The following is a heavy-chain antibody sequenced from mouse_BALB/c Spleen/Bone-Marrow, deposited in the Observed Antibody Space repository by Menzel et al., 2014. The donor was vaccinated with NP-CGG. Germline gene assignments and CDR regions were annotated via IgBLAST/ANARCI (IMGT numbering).Heavy chain of an antibody. CDR1: GCTFTSYR. CDR3: ARSYYDGSSFAY. D-gene: IGHD1-1*01. CDR2: INPSTGYT. J-gene: IGHJ3*01. Sequence: VKLVESGAELAKPGASVKMSCKASGCTFTSYRMHWVKQRPGQGLEWIGYINPSTGYTEYNQKFKDKATLTADKSSSTAYMQLSSLTSEDSAVYYCARSYYDGSSFAYWGQGTLVTVSA. V-gene: IGHV1-4*01.